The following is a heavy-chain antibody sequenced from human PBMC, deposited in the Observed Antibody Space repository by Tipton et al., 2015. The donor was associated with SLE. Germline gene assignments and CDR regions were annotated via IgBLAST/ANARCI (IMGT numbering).Heavy chain of an antibody. CDR2: IYHSGST. V-gene: IGHV4-38-2*01. D-gene: IGHD3-22*01. J-gene: IGHJ4*02. CDR1: GYSISSGYY. Sequence: LRLSCAVSGYSISSGYYWGWIRQPPGKGLEWIGSIYHSGSTYYNPSLKSRVTISVDTSKNQFSLKLSSVTAADTAVYYCARVSDSKAFDYWGQGTLVTVSS. CDR3: ARVSDSKAFDY.